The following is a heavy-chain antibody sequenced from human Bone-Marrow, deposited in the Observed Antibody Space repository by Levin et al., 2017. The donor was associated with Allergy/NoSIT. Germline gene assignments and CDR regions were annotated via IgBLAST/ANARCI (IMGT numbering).Heavy chain of an antibody. J-gene: IGHJ4*02. V-gene: IGHV1-2*06. D-gene: IGHD4-17*01. CDR3: ARSDYGDYGIDY. Sequence: ASVKVSCKASGYTFTGYYMHWVRQAPGQGLEWMGRINPNSGGTNYAQKFQGRVTMTRDTSISTAYMELSRLRSDDTAVYYCARSDYGDYGIDYWGQGTLVTVSS. CDR1: GYTFTGYY. CDR2: INPNSGGT.